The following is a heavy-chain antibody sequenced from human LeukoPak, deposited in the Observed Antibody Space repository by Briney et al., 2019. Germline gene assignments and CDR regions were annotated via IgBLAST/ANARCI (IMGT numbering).Heavy chain of an antibody. CDR2: ISSSSSYI. D-gene: IGHD3-3*01. J-gene: IGHJ4*02. CDR3: VKAQYDFWSGLDY. V-gene: IGHV3-21*01. CDR1: GFTFSSYS. Sequence: PGGSPRLSCAASGFTFSSYSMNWVRQAPGKGLEWVSSISSSSSYIYYADSVKGRFTISRDNAKNSLYLQMNSLRTEDTAIYYCVKAQYDFWSGLDYWGQGTLVTVSS.